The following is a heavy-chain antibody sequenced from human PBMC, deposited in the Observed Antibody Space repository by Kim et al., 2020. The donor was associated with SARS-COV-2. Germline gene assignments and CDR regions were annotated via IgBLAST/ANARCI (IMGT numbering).Heavy chain of an antibody. CDR2: INHSGST. Sequence: SETLSLTCAVYGGSFSGYYWSWIRQPPGKGLEWIGEINHSGSTNYNPSLKSRVTISVDTSKNQFSLKLSSVTAADTAVYYCARGRRWLQGANWGQGTLVTVSS. CDR3: ARGRRWLQGAN. J-gene: IGHJ4*02. CDR1: GGSFSGYY. V-gene: IGHV4-34*01. D-gene: IGHD5-12*01.